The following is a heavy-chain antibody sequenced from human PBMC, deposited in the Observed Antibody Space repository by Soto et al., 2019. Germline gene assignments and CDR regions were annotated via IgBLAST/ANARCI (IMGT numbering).Heavy chain of an antibody. V-gene: IGHV1-69*13. CDR3: ARPQIRYQLLWSFDY. J-gene: IGHJ4*02. CDR2: IIPIFGTA. Sequence: ASVKVSCKASGGTFSSYAISWVRQAPGQGLEWMGGIIPIFGTANYAQKFQGRVTITADESTSTAYMELSSLRSEDTAVYYCARPQIRYQLLWSFDYWGQGTLVTVSS. CDR1: GGTFSSYA. D-gene: IGHD2-2*01.